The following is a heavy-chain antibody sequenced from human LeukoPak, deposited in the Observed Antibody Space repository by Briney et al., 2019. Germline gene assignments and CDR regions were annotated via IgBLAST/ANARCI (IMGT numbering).Heavy chain of an antibody. CDR3: SRRYHDCSAGRSYPQLGY. J-gene: IGHJ4*02. CDR2: IDWDDDK. V-gene: IGHV2-70*01. Sequence: ESGAALVNPTPALTLTCTFAGFSRPTSGECVSWSRQPIGKALEWLAPIDWDDDKYYSTSPKTRPTISKDASKYQVALTMTNMHCVDSATYHCSRRYHDCSAGRSYPQLGYWGQGTLVTVSS. CDR1: GFSRPTSGEC. D-gene: IGHD2-15*01.